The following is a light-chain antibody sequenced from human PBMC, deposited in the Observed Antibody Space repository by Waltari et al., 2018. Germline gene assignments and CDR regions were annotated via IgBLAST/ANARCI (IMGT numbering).Light chain of an antibody. Sequence: QSVLTQQPSVSGAPGQSVTISCTGSSSNIGAGYEVHWYQQIPGSAPKVLIHRDATRPSCVPGRFSGSKSGTSTSLSVTGLHVEDEADYFCQSFDRDLNAVLFGGGTKLTVL. V-gene: IGLV1-40*01. CDR1: SSNIGAGYE. CDR2: RDA. J-gene: IGLJ2*01. CDR3: QSFDRDLNAVL.